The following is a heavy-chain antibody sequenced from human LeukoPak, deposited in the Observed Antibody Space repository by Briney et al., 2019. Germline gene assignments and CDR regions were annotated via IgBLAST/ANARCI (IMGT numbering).Heavy chain of an antibody. CDR1: GGSISSSSYY. V-gene: IGHV4-39*07. CDR3: ARDPRGYSYGYGYYYYMDV. CDR2: IYYSGST. D-gene: IGHD5-18*01. J-gene: IGHJ6*03. Sequence: SETLSLTCTVSGGSISSSSYYWGWIRQPPGKGLEWIGSIYYSGSTYYNPSLKSRVTISVDTSKNQFSLKLSSVTAADTAVYYCARDPRGYSYGYGYYYYMDVWGKGTTVTVSS.